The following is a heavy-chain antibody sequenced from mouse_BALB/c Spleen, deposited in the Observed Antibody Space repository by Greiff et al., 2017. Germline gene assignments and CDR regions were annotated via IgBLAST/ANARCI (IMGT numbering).Heavy chain of an antibody. Sequence: EVKLEESGPGLVKPSQSLSLTCTVTGYSITSDYAWNWIRQFPGNKLEWMGYISYSGSTSYNPSLKSRISITRDTSKNQFFLQLNSVTTEDTATYYCASYGNQFAYWGQGTLVTVSA. CDR3: ASYGNQFAY. CDR1: GYSITSDYA. CDR2: ISYSGST. V-gene: IGHV3-2*02. D-gene: IGHD2-1*01. J-gene: IGHJ3*01.